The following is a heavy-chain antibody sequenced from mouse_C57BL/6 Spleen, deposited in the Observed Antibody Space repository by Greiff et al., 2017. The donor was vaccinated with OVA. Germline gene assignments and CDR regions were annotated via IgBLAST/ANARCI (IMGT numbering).Heavy chain of an antibody. V-gene: IGHV5-4*01. CDR3: ARDLGTTVVADWYFDV. CDR2: ISDGGSYT. Sequence: EVQRVESGGGLVKPGGSLKLSCAASGFTFSSYAMSRVRQTPEKRLEWVATISDGGSYTYYPDNVKGRFTISRDNAKNNLYLQMSHLKSEDTAMYYCARDLGTTVVADWYFDVWGTGTTVTVSS. CDR1: GFTFSSYA. J-gene: IGHJ1*03. D-gene: IGHD1-1*01.